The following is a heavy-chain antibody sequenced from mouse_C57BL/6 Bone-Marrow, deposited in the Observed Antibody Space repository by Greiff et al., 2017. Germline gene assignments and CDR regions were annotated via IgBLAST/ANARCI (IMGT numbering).Heavy chain of an antibody. Sequence: GGGLVQPKGSLNLSCAASGFSFNTYAMNWVRQAPGKGLEWVARIRSKSNNYATYYADSVKDRFTISRDDSESMLYLQMNNLKTEDTAMYCCVRLGEDFDYWGQGTTLTVSS. CDR3: VRLGEDFDY. CDR2: IRSKSNNYAT. CDR1: GFSFNTYA. V-gene: IGHV10-1*01. J-gene: IGHJ2*01.